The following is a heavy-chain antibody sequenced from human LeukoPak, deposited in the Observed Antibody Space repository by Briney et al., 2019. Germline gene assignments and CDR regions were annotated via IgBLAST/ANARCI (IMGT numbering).Heavy chain of an antibody. D-gene: IGHD6-13*01. J-gene: IGHJ4*02. Sequence: GGSLRLSCTASGFTFGDYAMSWFRQAPGKGLEWVGFIRSKAYGGTTEYAASVKGRFTISRDDSKSIAYLQMNSLKTEDTAVYYCTRDSSSWFFDYWGQGTLVTVSS. CDR2: IRSKAYGGTT. CDR1: GFTFGDYA. CDR3: TRDSSSWFFDY. V-gene: IGHV3-49*03.